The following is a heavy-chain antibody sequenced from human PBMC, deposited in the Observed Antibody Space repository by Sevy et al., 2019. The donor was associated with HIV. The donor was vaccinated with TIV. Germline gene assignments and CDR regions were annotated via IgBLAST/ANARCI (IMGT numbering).Heavy chain of an antibody. V-gene: IGHV3-30-3*01. Sequence: GGSLRLSCAASGFTFSSYAMHWVRQAPGKGLEWVAVISYDGSNKYYADSVKGRFTISRDNSKNTMYLQMNSLRAEDTAVYYCASGAVGAGGYYYYGMDVWGQGTTVTVSS. CDR2: ISYDGSNK. CDR3: ASGAVGAGGYYYYGMDV. CDR1: GFTFSSYA. J-gene: IGHJ6*02. D-gene: IGHD1-26*01.